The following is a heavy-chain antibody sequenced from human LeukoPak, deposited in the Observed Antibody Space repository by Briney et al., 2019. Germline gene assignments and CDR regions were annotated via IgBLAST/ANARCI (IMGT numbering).Heavy chain of an antibody. CDR3: ARGSDYYDSSGYYGYFDY. V-gene: IGHV3-30*07. CDR1: GFAFTSYS. CDR2: ISYGVSHK. J-gene: IGHJ4*02. D-gene: IGHD3-22*01. Sequence: GGSLRLSCAASGFAFTSYSMHWVRQAPGKGLEWVALISYGVSHKFYGDSVKGRFTISRDNSKNTLYLQMNSLRAEDTAVYYCARGSDYYDSSGYYGYFDYWGQGTLVTVSS.